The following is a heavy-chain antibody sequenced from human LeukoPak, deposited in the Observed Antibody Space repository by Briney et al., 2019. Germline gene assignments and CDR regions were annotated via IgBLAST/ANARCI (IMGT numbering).Heavy chain of an antibody. CDR3: AKAASGSYYYFEN. D-gene: IGHD3-10*01. J-gene: IGHJ4*02. CDR1: GLTFRSYA. Sequence: LAGGSLRLSCAASGLTFRSYAMSWVRQAPGKGLEWVSAISGSGGSTYYADSVKGRFTISRDNSKNTLYLQMNSLRAEDTAVYYCAKAASGSYYYFENWGQGTLVTVSS. CDR2: ISGSGGST. V-gene: IGHV3-23*01.